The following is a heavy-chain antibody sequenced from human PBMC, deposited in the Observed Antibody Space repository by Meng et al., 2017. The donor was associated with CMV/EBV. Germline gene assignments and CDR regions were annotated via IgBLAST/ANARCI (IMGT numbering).Heavy chain of an antibody. D-gene: IGHD6-13*01. CDR2: IKGDGSHT. V-gene: IGHV3-74*01. CDR1: GFTFSDYW. CDR3: VRDGHSWNFDY. Sequence: GGSLRLSCTASGFTFSDYWMHWVRQTPGKGLLWVSRIKGDGSHTIYGDSVKGRFTISRDNAKNTLYLQKNTLRVEDTAVYYCVRDGHSWNFDYWGQGSLVTVSS. J-gene: IGHJ4*02.